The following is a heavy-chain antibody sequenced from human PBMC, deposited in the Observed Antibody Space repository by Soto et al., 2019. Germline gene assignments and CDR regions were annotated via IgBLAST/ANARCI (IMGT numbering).Heavy chain of an antibody. CDR1: GFTFSNYA. CDR2: ISGSGGRS. Sequence: GGSLRLSCAASGFTFSNYAMTWVRQGPGKGLEWVSDISGSGGRSYYADSVKGRFTISRDNSKSTLYLQMNSLRAEDTAVYYCAKAYFVWSSEQPYYFDYWGQGTLVTVSS. CDR3: AKAYFVWSSEQPYYFDY. D-gene: IGHD3-16*01. J-gene: IGHJ4*02. V-gene: IGHV3-23*01.